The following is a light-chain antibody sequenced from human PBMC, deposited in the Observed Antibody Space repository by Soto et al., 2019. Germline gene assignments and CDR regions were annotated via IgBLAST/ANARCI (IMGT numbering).Light chain of an antibody. V-gene: IGKV1-33*01. CDR1: QDISNF. Sequence: DIQMTQSPSSLSASVGDRFTITCQASQDISNFLNWYHQTPGKAPRLLIYDVSNLQPGVASRFSGSGSGTDFTFTISSLQPEDIGTFYCQQYDKQPVTFGGGTKVDIK. CDR2: DVS. CDR3: QQYDKQPVT. J-gene: IGKJ4*01.